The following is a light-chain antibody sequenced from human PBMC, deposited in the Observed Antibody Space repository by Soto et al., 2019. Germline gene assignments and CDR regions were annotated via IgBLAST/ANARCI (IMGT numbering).Light chain of an antibody. CDR1: QSISIY. V-gene: IGKV1-39*01. CDR3: QQSYSTPYT. J-gene: IGKJ2*01. CDR2: AAS. Sequence: DIQMTQSPSSLSASVGDRVAITCRASQSISIYLIWYQQKPGKAPKLLIYAASSLQSGVPSRFSGSGSGTDFTLTISSLQPEDFATYYCQQSYSTPYTFGQGTKLEIK.